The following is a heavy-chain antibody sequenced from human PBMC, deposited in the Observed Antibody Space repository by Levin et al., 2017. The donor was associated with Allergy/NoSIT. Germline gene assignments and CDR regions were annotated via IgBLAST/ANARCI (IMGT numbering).Heavy chain of an antibody. D-gene: IGHD4-11*01. V-gene: IGHV3-30*18. CDR2: ISYDGSNK. CDR1: GFTFSSYG. J-gene: IGHJ4*02. CDR3: AKVFSMGQVTTLDY. Sequence: GGSLRLSCAASGFTFSSYGMHWVRQAPGKGLEWVAVISYDGSNKYYADSVKGRFTISRDNSKNTLYLQMNSLRAEDTAVYYCAKVFSMGQVTTLDYWGQGTLVTVSS.